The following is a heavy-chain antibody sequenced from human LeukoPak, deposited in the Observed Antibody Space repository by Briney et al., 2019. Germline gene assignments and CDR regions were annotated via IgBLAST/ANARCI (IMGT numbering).Heavy chain of an antibody. J-gene: IGHJ4*02. CDR1: GFTFSSYS. CDR3: ARDPGYSYGHDY. Sequence: GGSLRLSCAASGFTFSSYSMNWVRQAPGKGLEWVSSISSSSSYIHYADSVKGRFTISRDNAKNSLYLQMNSLRAEDTAVYYCARDPGYSYGHDYWGQGTLVTVSS. CDR2: ISSSSSYI. V-gene: IGHV3-21*01. D-gene: IGHD5-18*01.